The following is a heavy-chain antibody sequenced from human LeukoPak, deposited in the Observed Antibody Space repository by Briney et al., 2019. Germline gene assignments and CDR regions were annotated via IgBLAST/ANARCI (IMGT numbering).Heavy chain of an antibody. CDR1: GFTFSSYS. J-gene: IGHJ4*02. Sequence: PGGSLRLSCAASGFTFSSYSMNWVRQAPGKGLEWVSSISSSSSYIYYADSVKGRFTISRDNAKNSLYLQMNSLGADDTAIYYCACVTMVRGVIIWGQGALVTVSS. CDR3: ACVTMVRGVII. CDR2: ISSSSSYI. D-gene: IGHD3-10*01. V-gene: IGHV3-21*01.